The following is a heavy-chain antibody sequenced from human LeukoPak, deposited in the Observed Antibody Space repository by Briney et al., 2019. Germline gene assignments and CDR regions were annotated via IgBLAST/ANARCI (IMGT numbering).Heavy chain of an antibody. CDR3: ARVMGDWFDP. Sequence: PGGSLRLSCAASGFAFSSYAMSWVRQAPGKGLEWVSVIYSGGSTYYADSVKGRFTISRDNSKNTLYLQMNSLRAEDTAVYYCARVMGDWFDPWGQGTLATVSS. J-gene: IGHJ5*02. V-gene: IGHV3-53*01. D-gene: IGHD3-16*01. CDR2: IYSGGST. CDR1: GFAFSSYA.